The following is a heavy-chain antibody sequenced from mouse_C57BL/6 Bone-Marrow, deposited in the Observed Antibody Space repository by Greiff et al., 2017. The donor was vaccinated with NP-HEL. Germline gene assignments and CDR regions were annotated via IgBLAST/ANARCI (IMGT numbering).Heavy chain of an antibody. CDR1: GFTFSDYG. Sequence: EVHLVESGGGLVKPGGSLKLSCAASGFTFSDYGLHWVRQAPEKGLEWVAYISSGSSTIYYAATVKGRFTISRDNAKNTLFLQMTSLRSEDTAMYYCARYSLGAMDYWGQGTSVTVSS. J-gene: IGHJ4*01. CDR2: ISSGSSTI. CDR3: ARYSLGAMDY. V-gene: IGHV5-17*01.